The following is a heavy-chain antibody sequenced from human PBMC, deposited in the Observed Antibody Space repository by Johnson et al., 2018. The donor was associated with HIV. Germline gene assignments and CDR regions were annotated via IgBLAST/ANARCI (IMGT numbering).Heavy chain of an antibody. D-gene: IGHD1-26*01. CDR3: AKVSWEARLGDPFDI. V-gene: IGHV3-30*18. Sequence: QVQLVESGGGLVKPGGSLRLSCAASGFTFGSYGMHWVRQAPGKGLEWVAVISYDGSDKYYPDSVTGRFTISRDNSKNTLYLQSNCLSAEDTAVYYCAKVSWEARLGDPFDIWGRGTMVIVSS. J-gene: IGHJ3*02. CDR1: GFTFGSYG. CDR2: ISYDGSDK.